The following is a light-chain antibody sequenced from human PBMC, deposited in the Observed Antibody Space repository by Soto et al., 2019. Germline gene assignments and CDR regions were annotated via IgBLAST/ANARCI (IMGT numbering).Light chain of an antibody. CDR3: QQYYSTPLLT. CDR1: QSVLYSSNNKNY. V-gene: IGKV4-1*01. J-gene: IGKJ4*01. Sequence: DIVMTQSPDSLAVSLGERATINCKSSQSVLYSSNNKNYLAWYQQKPGQPPKLLIYWASTRESGVPDRFSGNGSGTDFTLTISSLQAEDVAVYYCQQYYSTPLLTFGGGTKVELK. CDR2: WAS.